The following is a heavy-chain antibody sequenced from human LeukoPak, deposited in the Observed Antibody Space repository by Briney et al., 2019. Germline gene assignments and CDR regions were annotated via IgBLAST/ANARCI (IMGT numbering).Heavy chain of an antibody. D-gene: IGHD4/OR15-4a*01. CDR3: ATAKSLRYYYMDV. J-gene: IGHJ6*03. Sequence: GASVKVSCKVSVYTLTELSMHWVRQAPGKGLEWMGGFDPEDGETIYAQKFQGRVTMTEDTSTDTAYMELSSLRSEDTAVYYCATAKSLRYYYMDVWGKGTTVTVSS. CDR2: FDPEDGET. CDR1: VYTLTELS. V-gene: IGHV1-24*01.